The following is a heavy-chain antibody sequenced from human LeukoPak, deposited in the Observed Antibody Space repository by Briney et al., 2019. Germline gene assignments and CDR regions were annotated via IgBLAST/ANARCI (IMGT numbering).Heavy chain of an antibody. CDR3: ARWVTGDYGDYFGY. V-gene: IGHV1-2*02. D-gene: IGHD4-17*01. Sequence: ASVKVSCKASGYTFTGYFIHWVRQATGQALEWMGWINPHSGGTNYAQKFQGRVTMTRDTSISTAYMELSSLRSDDTAVYFCARWVTGDYGDYFGYWGQGTLVTVSS. J-gene: IGHJ4*02. CDR1: GYTFTGYF. CDR2: INPHSGGT.